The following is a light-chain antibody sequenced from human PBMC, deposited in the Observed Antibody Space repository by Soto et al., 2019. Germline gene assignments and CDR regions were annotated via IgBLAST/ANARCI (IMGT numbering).Light chain of an antibody. V-gene: IGLV2-14*03. CDR2: DVG. CDR1: SSDVGGYNF. CDR3: SSYTASSPYV. Sequence: QSALTQPASVSGSPGQSITISCTGTSSDVGGYNFVSWYQHHPGKAPKLMIFDVGNRPSGVSHRFSGSKSGDTASLTISGLQAEDEADYYCSSYTASSPYVFGTGTKVTVL. J-gene: IGLJ1*01.